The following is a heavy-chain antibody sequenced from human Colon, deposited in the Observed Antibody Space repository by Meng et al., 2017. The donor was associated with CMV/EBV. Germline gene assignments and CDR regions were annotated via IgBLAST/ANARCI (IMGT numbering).Heavy chain of an antibody. V-gene: IGHV5-51*01. J-gene: IGHJ4*02. CDR2: IFPANSDT. D-gene: IGHD1-1*01. CDR3: ASRRVNSLVDY. CDR1: EFTFTDYW. Sequence: GGSLRLSCKGSEFTFTDYWIAWVRQMPGKGLEFMGMIFPANSDTRYSPSFQGQVTISADNSLNTAYLQWSSLKASDSAMYYCASRRVNSLVDYWGQGTLVTLSS.